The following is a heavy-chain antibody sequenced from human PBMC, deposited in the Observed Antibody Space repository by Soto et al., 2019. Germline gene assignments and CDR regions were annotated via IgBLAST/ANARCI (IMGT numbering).Heavy chain of an antibody. J-gene: IGHJ6*02. CDR3: ARDRCSSTSCYYYYGMDV. V-gene: IGHV4-61*01. D-gene: IGHD2-2*01. CDR2: IYYSGST. Sequence: QVQLQESGPGLVKPSETLSLTCTVSGGSVSSGSYYWSWIRQPPGKGLEWIGYIYYSGSTNYNPSLQSRVTISVDTSKNQFSLKLSSVTAADTAVYYCARDRCSSTSCYYYYGMDVWGQGTTVTVSS. CDR1: GGSVSSGSYY.